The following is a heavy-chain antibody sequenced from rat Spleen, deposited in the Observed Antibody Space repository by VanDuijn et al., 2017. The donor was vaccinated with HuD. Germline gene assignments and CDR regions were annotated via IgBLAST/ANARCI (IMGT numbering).Heavy chain of an antibody. CDR2: INYDGTTI. J-gene: IGHJ1*01. V-gene: IGHV5-29*01. CDR3: ARREYGGYEGYFDF. CDR1: GFTFSDYY. D-gene: IGHD1-11*01. Sequence: EVQLVESGGGLVQPGRSLKLSCAASGFTFSDYYMAWVRQAPTKGLEWVATINYDGTTISYLNSVKGRFTLSRDNAKSTLYLQMDSLRSGDTATYDCARREYGGYEGYFDFWGPGTMVTVSS.